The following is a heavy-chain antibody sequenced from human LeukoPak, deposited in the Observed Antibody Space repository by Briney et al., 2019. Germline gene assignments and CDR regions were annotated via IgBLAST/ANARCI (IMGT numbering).Heavy chain of an antibody. D-gene: IGHD6-19*01. J-gene: IGHJ4*02. V-gene: IGHV3-48*01. CDR2: ISSSSSTI. Sequence: PGGSLRLSCAASGFTFSSYSMNWVRQAPGKGLEWVSYISSSSSTIYYADSVKGRFTISRDNAKNSLYLQMNSLRAEDTAVYYCARDRMVYAIRGIAVAGKDYWGQGTLVTVSS. CDR3: ARDRMVYAIRGIAVAGKDY. CDR1: GFTFSSYS.